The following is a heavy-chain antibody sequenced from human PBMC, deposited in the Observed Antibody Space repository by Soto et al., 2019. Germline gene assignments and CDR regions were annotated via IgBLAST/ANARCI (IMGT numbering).Heavy chain of an antibody. J-gene: IGHJ4*02. V-gene: IGHV4-31*03. CDR3: ARGTRSEGGYYGK. Sequence: SETLSLTCTVSGGSISSSSYYWSWIRQHPGKGLEWIGYIYYSGSTSYTPSLKSRVTISVDRSKNQFSLKLSSVTAADTAMYYCARGTRSEGGYYGKWGQGTQVTVSS. CDR1: GGSISSSSYY. D-gene: IGHD3-10*01. CDR2: IYYSGST.